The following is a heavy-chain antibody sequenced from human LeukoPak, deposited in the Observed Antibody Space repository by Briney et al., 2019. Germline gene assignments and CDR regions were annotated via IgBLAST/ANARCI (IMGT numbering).Heavy chain of an antibody. CDR2: IKQDGSEK. CDR3: GRKGQSWELLDY. CDR1: GFTFSSYW. V-gene: IGHV3-7*01. Sequence: GGSLRLSCAASGFTFSSYWMSWVRQAPGKGLEWVANIKQDGSEKYYVDSVKGRFTISTDNAKNSLYLRMNSLRAEDTAVYYCGRKGQSWELLDYWGQGTLVTVSS. D-gene: IGHD1-26*01. J-gene: IGHJ4*02.